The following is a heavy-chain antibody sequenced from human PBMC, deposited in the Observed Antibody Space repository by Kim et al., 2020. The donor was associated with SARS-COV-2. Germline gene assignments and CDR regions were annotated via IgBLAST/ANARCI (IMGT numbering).Heavy chain of an antibody. D-gene: IGHD6-19*01. CDR2: ISYDGSNK. J-gene: IGHJ4*02. Sequence: GGSLRLSCAASGFTFSSYGMHWVRQAPGKGLEWVAVISYDGSNKYYADSVKGRFTISRDNSKNTLYLQMNSLRAEDTAVYYCAKEAWGSSGWYAHPPFDYWGQGTLATVSS. CDR3: AKEAWGSSGWYAHPPFDY. V-gene: IGHV3-30*18. CDR1: GFTFSSYG.